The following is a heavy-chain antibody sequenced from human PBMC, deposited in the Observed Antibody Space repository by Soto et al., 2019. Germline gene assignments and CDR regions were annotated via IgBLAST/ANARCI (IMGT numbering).Heavy chain of an antibody. V-gene: IGHV3-53*01. CDR2: IYSGGST. D-gene: IGHD6-6*01. J-gene: IGHJ3*02. CDR3: ARAPGIAARRGGAFDI. Sequence: GGSLRLSCAASGFTVSSNYMSWVRQAPGKGLEWVSVIYSGGSTYYADSVKGRFTISRDNSKNTLYLQMNSLRAEDTAVYYCARAPGIAARRGGAFDIWGQGTMATVSS. CDR1: GFTVSSNY.